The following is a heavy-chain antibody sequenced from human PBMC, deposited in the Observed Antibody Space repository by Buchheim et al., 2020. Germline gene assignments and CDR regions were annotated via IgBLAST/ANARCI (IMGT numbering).Heavy chain of an antibody. J-gene: IGHJ5*02. CDR2: INHSGST. CDR1: GGSFSGYY. CDR3: ERGFAQRTRWCDP. V-gene: IGHV4-34*01. Sequence: QVQLQQWGAGLLKPSETLSLTCAVYGGSFSGYYWSWIRQPPGKGLEWIGEINHSGSTNYTPSLTRRVTIYVDTSKNQFSLKLSSVTAADTAVYYCERGFAQRTRWCDPGGQETL.